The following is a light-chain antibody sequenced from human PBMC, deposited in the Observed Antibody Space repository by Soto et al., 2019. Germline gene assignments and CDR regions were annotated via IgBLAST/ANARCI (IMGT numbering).Light chain of an antibody. V-gene: IGKV1-5*01. CDR1: ESINNW. J-gene: IGKJ1*01. CDR3: QQYNTYLWT. Sequence: DIQMTQSPSTLSASVGDRVTITCRASESINNWLAWYQQKPGKAPKLPIYDASSLESGVPSRFSGSGSGTEFTLTISSLQPDDFATYYCQQYNTYLWTFGQGTKVEIK. CDR2: DAS.